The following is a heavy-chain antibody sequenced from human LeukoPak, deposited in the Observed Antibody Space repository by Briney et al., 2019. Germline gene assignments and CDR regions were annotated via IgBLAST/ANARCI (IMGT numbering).Heavy chain of an antibody. CDR3: AKLIAVSGTTSY. J-gene: IGHJ4*02. V-gene: IGHV3-30*02. CDR1: GFTFKNYG. Sequence: GGSLRLSCVASGFTFKNYGMHWVRQAPGKGLEWVTFIQYDGGHKYYADSVKGRFTISRDNSNNTLFLQMNSLNPEDTAVYYCAKLIAVSGTTSYWGQGTLVTVSS. D-gene: IGHD6-19*01. CDR2: IQYDGGHK.